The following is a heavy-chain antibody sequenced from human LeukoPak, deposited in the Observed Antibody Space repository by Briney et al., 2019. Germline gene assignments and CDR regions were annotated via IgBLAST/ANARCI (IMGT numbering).Heavy chain of an antibody. CDR1: GFTFDRFG. V-gene: IGHV3-20*04. Sequence: GGSLRLSCAGSGFTFDRFGMSWVRQVPGKGLEWVSGIIRNADSTGYADSVKGRFTISRDNAKNSLTLQMNSLRDEDTALYYCAMKFTGDYYYMDLWGKGTTVTVSS. CDR2: IIRNADST. J-gene: IGHJ6*03. D-gene: IGHD1-14*01. CDR3: AMKFTGDYYYMDL.